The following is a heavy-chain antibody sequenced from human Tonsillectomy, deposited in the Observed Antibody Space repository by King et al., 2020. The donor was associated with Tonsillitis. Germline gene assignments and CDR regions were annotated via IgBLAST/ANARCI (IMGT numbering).Heavy chain of an antibody. CDR2: ISYDGSNK. D-gene: IGHD4-17*01. J-gene: IGHJ4*02. V-gene: IGHV3-33*05. Sequence: VQLVESGGGVVQSGRSLRLSCAASGFTFSSYGMHWVRQAPGKGLEWVAVISYDGSNKYYADSVKGRFTISRDNSKNTLHLQMNSLRAEDTAVYYCAKAVGDDYGDYGLDYWGQGTLVTVSS. CDR3: AKAVGDDYGDYGLDY. CDR1: GFTFSSYG.